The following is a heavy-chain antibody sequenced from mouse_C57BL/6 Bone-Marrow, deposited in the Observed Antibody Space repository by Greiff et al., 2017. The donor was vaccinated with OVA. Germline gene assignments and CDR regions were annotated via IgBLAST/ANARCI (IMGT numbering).Heavy chain of an antibody. D-gene: IGHD1-1*01. Sequence: VQLKESGPEPVKPGASVKISCKASGYSFTDYNMNWGKQSYGTSLEWIGVINPNYGTTSYNQKFKGKATLTVDQSSSTAYMQLNSLTSEDSAVYYCARRHSHYYGSSYWYFDVWGTGTTVTVSS. J-gene: IGHJ1*03. CDR3: ARRHSHYYGSSYWYFDV. V-gene: IGHV1-39*01. CDR2: INPNYGTT. CDR1: GYSFTDYN.